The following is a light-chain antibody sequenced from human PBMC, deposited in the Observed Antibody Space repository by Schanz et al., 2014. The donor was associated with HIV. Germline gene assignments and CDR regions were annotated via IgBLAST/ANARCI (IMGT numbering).Light chain of an antibody. Sequence: QSVLTQPASVSGSPGQSISISCTGTSGDVGSYNYVSWYQQHPGKAPKLMIYDVSNRPSGVPARFSGSKSGTSASLAITGLQAEDEADYYCLSYDTSLPSSVFGGGTKLTVL. CDR2: DVS. V-gene: IGLV2-14*03. CDR3: LSYDTSLPSSV. J-gene: IGLJ3*02. CDR1: SGDVGSYNY.